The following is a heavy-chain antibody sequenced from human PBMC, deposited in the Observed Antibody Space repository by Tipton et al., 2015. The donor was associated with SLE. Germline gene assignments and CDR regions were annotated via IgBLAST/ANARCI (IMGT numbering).Heavy chain of an antibody. CDR3: ARSSYSYEFDP. Sequence: SLRLSCSASEFSFSTYTMNWVRQAPGMGLEWLSSIDSDGNHIYYADSVKGRFTISRDNAKNSLYLQMNSLRAEDTAVYYCARSSYSYEFDPWGQGTLVTVSS. J-gene: IGHJ5*02. CDR1: EFSFSTYT. CDR2: IDSDGNHI. V-gene: IGHV3-21*01. D-gene: IGHD3-22*01.